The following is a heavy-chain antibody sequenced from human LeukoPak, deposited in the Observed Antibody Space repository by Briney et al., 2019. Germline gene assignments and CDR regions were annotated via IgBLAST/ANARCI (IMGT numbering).Heavy chain of an antibody. V-gene: IGHV4-59*01. CDR2: ISYSGST. D-gene: IGHD4/OR15-4a*01. Sequence: PSETLSLTCTVSGGSISSYYWSWIRQPPGKGLEWIGYISYSGSTNYNPSLKSRVTISVDTSKNQFSLKLSSVTAADTAVHHCAGLTRRGFIDYWGQGTLVTVSS. J-gene: IGHJ4*02. CDR3: AGLTRRGFIDY. CDR1: GGSISSYY.